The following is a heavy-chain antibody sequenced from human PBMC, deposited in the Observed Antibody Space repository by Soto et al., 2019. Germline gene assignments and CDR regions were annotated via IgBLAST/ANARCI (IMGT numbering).Heavy chain of an antibody. D-gene: IGHD3-3*01. J-gene: IGHJ4*02. CDR1: GGSISSSSYY. CDR3: ARHSREWLLFDD. Sequence: NPSETLSLTCTVSGGSISSSSYYWGWIRQPPGKGLEWIGSIYHSGSTYYNPSLKSRVTISVDTSKNQFSLKLSSVTAADTAVYYCARHSREWLLFDDWGQGTLVTVSS. V-gene: IGHV4-39*01. CDR2: IYHSGST.